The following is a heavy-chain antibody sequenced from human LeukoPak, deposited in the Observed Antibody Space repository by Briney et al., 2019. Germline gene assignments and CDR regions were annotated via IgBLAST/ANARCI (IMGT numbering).Heavy chain of an antibody. D-gene: IGHD2-15*01. CDR3: VKRQCNGGSCYFIDY. J-gene: IGHJ4*01. Sequence: PGGSLRLSCAASGFTFSSYTMTWVRQSAGKWLEWVSVISGSGDTTFYADSVKGRFTISRDNSRNMVYLQMNSLRVEDTAVYYCVKRQCNGGSCYFIDYWGQGTLVTVSS. CDR1: GFTFSSYT. V-gene: IGHV3-23*01. CDR2: ISGSGDTT.